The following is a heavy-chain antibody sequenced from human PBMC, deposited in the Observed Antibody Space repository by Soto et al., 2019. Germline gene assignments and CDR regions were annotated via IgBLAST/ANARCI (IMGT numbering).Heavy chain of an antibody. CDR2: ISYDGSNK. V-gene: IGHV3-30-3*01. Sequence: GGSLRLSCAASGFTFSSYAMHWVRQAPGKGLEWVAVISYDGSNKYYADSVKGRFTISRDNSKNTLYLQMNSLRAEDTAVYYCARDLKRGLRYYYYSMDVWGQGTTVTVSS. D-gene: IGHD3-10*01. CDR3: ARDLKRGLRYYYYSMDV. CDR1: GFTFSSYA. J-gene: IGHJ6*02.